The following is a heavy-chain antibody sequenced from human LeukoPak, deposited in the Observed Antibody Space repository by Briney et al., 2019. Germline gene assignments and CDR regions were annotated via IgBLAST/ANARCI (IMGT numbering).Heavy chain of an antibody. J-gene: IGHJ6*03. V-gene: IGHV4-59*12. CDR2: IYYSGST. Sequence: SETLSLTCTVSGGSISSYCWSWIRQPPGKGLEWIGYIYYSGSTNYNPSLKSRVTISVDTSKNQFSLKLSSVTAADTAVYYCARGRRGYSYGPEGLGYYMDVWGKGTTVTVSS. CDR1: GGSISSYC. D-gene: IGHD5-18*01. CDR3: ARGRRGYSYGPEGLGYYMDV.